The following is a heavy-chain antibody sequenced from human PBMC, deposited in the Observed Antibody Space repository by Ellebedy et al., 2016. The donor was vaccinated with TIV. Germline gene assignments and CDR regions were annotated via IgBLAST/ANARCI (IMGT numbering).Heavy chain of an antibody. D-gene: IGHD2/OR15-2a*01. CDR2: INHSGIT. V-gene: IGHV4-34*01. CDR3: ARTFTETLGGLDTHWVLDY. Sequence: SETLSLTCAVYGGSFSDFYWSWIRQPPGKGLEWIGEINHSGITNHNPSLKTRVTISVDTSKNQFSLKLTSATAADTAVYYCARTFTETLGGLDTHWVLDYWGQGSLVTASS. J-gene: IGHJ4*02. CDR1: GGSFSDFY.